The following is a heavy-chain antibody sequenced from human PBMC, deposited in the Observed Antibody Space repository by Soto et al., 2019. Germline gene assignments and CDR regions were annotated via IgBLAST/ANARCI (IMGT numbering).Heavy chain of an antibody. Sequence: PGGSLRLACAAAGFTFSSYEMNWARQAPGKGLEWVSYISSSGSTIYYADSVKGRFTISRDNAKNSLYLQLNSLRAEHTALYYCARDSVRFPCGQYDASWGQGTLVNVSS. CDR2: ISSSGSTI. V-gene: IGHV3-48*03. CDR1: GFTFSSYE. CDR3: ARDSVRFPCGQYDAS. D-gene: IGHD1-26*01. J-gene: IGHJ5*02.